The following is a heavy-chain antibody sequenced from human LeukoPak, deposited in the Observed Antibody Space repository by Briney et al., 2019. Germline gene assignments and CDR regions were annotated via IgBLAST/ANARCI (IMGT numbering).Heavy chain of an antibody. CDR1: GFTFSSYS. D-gene: IGHD2-2*01. Sequence: GGSLRLSCAASGFTFSSYSMNWVRQAPGKGLEWISYIGISSGNTKYADSVKGRFTTSGDKAKNSVYLQMNSLRVEDTAVYYCARDTKYAFHNWGQGTLVTVSS. CDR2: IGISSGNT. J-gene: IGHJ4*02. V-gene: IGHV3-48*01. CDR3: ARDTKYAFHN.